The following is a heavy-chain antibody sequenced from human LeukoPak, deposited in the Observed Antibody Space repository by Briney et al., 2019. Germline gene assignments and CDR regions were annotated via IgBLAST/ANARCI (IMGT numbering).Heavy chain of an antibody. CDR1: GFTFSSYG. V-gene: IGHV3-30*03. D-gene: IGHD2-2*01. CDR2: ISSAGSNK. Sequence: GGSLRLSCAASGFTFSSYGMHWVRQAPGKGLERVAVISSAGSNKYYADSVKGRFTISRDNSKNTLYLQMNSLRAEDTAVYYCATGDYFSNGDIVVVPAAFDPWGQGTLVTVSS. CDR3: ATGDYFSNGDIVVVPAAFDP. J-gene: IGHJ5*02.